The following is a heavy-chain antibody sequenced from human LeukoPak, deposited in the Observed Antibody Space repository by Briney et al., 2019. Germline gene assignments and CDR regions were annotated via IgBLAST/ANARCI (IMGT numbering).Heavy chain of an antibody. J-gene: IGHJ3*02. CDR2: IYYSGST. CDR3: ARKRYYYDSSGSYDAFDI. Sequence: PSETLSLTCTVSGGSISSYYWSWIRQPPGKGLEWIGYIYYSGSTNYNPSLKSRVTISVDTSKNQFSLKLSSVTAADTAVYYCARKRYYYDSSGSYDAFDIWGQGTMVTVSS. CDR1: GGSISSYY. D-gene: IGHD3-22*01. V-gene: IGHV4-59*12.